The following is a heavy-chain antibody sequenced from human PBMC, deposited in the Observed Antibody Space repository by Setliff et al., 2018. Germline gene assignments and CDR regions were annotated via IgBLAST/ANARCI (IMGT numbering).Heavy chain of an antibody. V-gene: IGHV1-18*01. D-gene: IGHD6-6*01. CDR2: ISAFNGYT. Sequence: ASVKVSCKASGFTFTFYGINWVRQAPGQGLEWMGWISAFNGYTELSQKFKGRITVTTDTSTSTAYMELRSLRSDDTAVYYCLRDRPYSNSPEDAFDIWGQGTTVTV. J-gene: IGHJ3*02. CDR3: LRDRPYSNSPEDAFDI. CDR1: GFTFTFYG.